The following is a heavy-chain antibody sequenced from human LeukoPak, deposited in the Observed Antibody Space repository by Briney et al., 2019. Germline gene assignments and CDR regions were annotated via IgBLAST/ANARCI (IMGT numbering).Heavy chain of an antibody. D-gene: IGHD2-21*02. J-gene: IGHJ4*02. CDR3: ARDFLRRVVVTAIPGY. V-gene: IGHV3-30-3*01. CDR2: ISYDGSNK. CDR1: GFTFSSYA. Sequence: GGSLRLSCAASGFTFSSYAMHWVRQAPGKGLEWVAVISYDGSNKYYADSVKGRFTISRDNSKSTLYLQMNSLRAEDTAVYYCARDFLRRVVVTAIPGYWGQGTLVTVSS.